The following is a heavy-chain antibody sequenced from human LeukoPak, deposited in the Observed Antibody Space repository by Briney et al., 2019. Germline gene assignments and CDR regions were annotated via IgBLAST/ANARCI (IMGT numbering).Heavy chain of an antibody. D-gene: IGHD5-12*01. CDR3: ASSIVATITSFDY. Sequence: PSETLSLTCTVSGGSISSYYWGWIRQPPGKGLEWIGSIYYSGGTYYNPSLKSRVTISVDTSKNQFSLKLSSATAADTAVYYCASSIVATITSFDYWGQGTLVTVSS. CDR2: IYYSGGT. V-gene: IGHV4-39*07. J-gene: IGHJ4*02. CDR1: GGSISSYY.